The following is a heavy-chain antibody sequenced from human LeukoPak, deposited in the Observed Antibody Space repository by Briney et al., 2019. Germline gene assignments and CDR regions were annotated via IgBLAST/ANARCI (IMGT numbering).Heavy chain of an antibody. CDR1: GFTFSTDA. V-gene: IGHV3-33*01. Sequence: PGGSLRLSCAASGFTFSTDAMHWVRQAPGKGLEWVAVIWYDGNNKYYADSVKGRFTISRDNSKNTLYLQMNSLRVEDTAVYYCARGSSSVTLPGDWGQGTLVTVSS. CDR3: ARGSSSVTLPGD. J-gene: IGHJ4*02. D-gene: IGHD2-2*01. CDR2: IWYDGNNK.